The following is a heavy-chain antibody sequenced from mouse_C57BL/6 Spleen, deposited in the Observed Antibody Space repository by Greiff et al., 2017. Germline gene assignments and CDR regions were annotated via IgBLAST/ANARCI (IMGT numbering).Heavy chain of an antibody. CDR3: ARRIYYDQGGDYYYAMDY. CDR1: GFTFSDYG. D-gene: IGHD2-4*01. CDR2: ISSGSSTI. J-gene: IGHJ4*01. V-gene: IGHV5-17*01. Sequence: DVKLVESGGGLVKPGGSLKLSCAASGFTFSDYGMHWVRQAPEKGLEWVAYISSGSSTIYYADTVKGRFTISRDNAKNTLFLQMTSLRSEDTAMYYCARRIYYDQGGDYYYAMDYWGQGTSVTVSS.